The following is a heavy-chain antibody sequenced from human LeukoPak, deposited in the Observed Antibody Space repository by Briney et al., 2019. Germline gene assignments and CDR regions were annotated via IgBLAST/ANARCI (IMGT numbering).Heavy chain of an antibody. CDR1: GYTFTSYD. D-gene: IGHD3-10*01. CDR2: MNPNSGNT. V-gene: IGHV1-8*01. J-gene: IGHJ4*02. CDR3: ARIKPGYYGSGSYTDY. Sequence: ASVKVSCKASGYTFTSYDINWVRQATGQGLEWMGWMNPNSGNTGCAQKFQGRVTMTRNTSISTAYMELSSLRSEDTAVYYCARIKPGYYGSGSYTDYWGQGTLVTVSS.